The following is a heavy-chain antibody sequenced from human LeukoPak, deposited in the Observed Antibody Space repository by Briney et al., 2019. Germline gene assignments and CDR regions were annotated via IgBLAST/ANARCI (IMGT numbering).Heavy chain of an antibody. Sequence: PGGSLRLSCAASGFTFSNAWMSCVRHAPGKGLEWVGRIKSQTDGGTTDYAAPVKGTFTIARDSSKNTLYLEMSSLRAEDTAVYFCARERTLYVSGSGYGMDVWGQGTTVTVSS. J-gene: IGHJ6*02. D-gene: IGHD3-10*01. CDR1: GFTFSNAW. CDR2: IKSQTDGGTT. V-gene: IGHV3-15*01. CDR3: ARERTLYVSGSGYGMDV.